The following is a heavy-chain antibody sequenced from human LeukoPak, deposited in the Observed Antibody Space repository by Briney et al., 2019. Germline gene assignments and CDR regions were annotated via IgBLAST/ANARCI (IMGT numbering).Heavy chain of an antibody. J-gene: IGHJ4*02. V-gene: IGHV1-18*01. CDR1: GYTFTSYG. CDR3: AREFLVGKNYYDSSGYYPFDY. D-gene: IGHD3-22*01. Sequence: GASVKVSCKASGYTFTSYGISWVRQAPGQGLEWMGWISAYNGNTNYAQKLQGRVTMTTDTSTSTAYMELRSLRSDDTAVYYCAREFLVGKNYYDSSGYYPFDYWGQGTLVTVSS. CDR2: ISAYNGNT.